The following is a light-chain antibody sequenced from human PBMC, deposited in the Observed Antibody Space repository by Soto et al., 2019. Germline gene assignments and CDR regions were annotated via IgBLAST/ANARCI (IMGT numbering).Light chain of an antibody. CDR1: QSVSIY. CDR2: DAS. V-gene: IGKV3-11*01. Sequence: EIVLTQSPVTLSLSPGERATLSCRASQSVSIYLAWYQQKPGQAPRLLIYDASHRAAGIPARFSGSGSGTDFTLTISSLEPADFAVYYCQQRSNWPQVTFGQGTRLEIK. J-gene: IGKJ5*01. CDR3: QQRSNWPQVT.